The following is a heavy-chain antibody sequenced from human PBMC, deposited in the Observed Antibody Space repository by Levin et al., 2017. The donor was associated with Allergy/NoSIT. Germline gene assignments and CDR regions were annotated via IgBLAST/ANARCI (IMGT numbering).Heavy chain of an antibody. Sequence: GESLKISCAASGFTFNTYAMHWVRQAPGKGLEWVAVISNDGSNEYYADCVKGRFTISRDNSKNTLYLQMNSLRAEDTAVYYCAKGGTRIFVLPAAVWGQGALVTVSS. D-gene: IGHD2-2*01. CDR1: GFTFNTYA. J-gene: IGHJ4*02. V-gene: IGHV3-30*18. CDR3: AKGGTRIFVLPAAV. CDR2: ISNDGSNE.